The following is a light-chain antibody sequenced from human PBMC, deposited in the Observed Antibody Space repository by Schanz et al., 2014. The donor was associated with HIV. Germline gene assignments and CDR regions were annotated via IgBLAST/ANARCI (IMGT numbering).Light chain of an antibody. Sequence: QSALTQPASVSGSPGQSISISCTGTSGDVGSYNYVSWYQQHPGKAPKLMIYDVSNRPSGVSSRFSGSKSGNTASLTISGXQDEDEDDYYCCSYTTTSTYVFGAGTKVTVL. CDR3: CSYTTTSTYV. V-gene: IGLV2-14*03. CDR2: DVS. J-gene: IGLJ1*01. CDR1: SGDVGSYNY.